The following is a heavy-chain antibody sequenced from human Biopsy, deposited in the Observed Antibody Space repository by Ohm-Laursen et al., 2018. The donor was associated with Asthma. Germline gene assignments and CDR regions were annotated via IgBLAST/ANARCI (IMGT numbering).Heavy chain of an antibody. J-gene: IGHJ4*02. CDR3: ARSSHINWGGYFDY. CDR2: ISAYNGNT. Sequence: SSVKVSCKASGYTFTSYGISWVRQAPGQGLEWMGWISAYNGNTNYAQKLQGRVTMTTDTSTSTAYMELRSLRSDDTAVYYCARSSHINWGGYFDYWGQGTLVTVSS. D-gene: IGHD7-27*01. CDR1: GYTFTSYG. V-gene: IGHV1-18*01.